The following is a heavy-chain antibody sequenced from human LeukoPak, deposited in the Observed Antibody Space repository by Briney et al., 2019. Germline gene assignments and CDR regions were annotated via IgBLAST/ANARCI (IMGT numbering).Heavy chain of an antibody. D-gene: IGHD3-22*01. CDR3: ARAPVVVVIGYFDY. V-gene: IGHV3-21*01. CDR2: ISSSSSYI. Sequence: GSLRLSCAASGFTFSSYSMNWVRQAPGKGLEWVSSISSSSSYIYYADSVKGRFTISRDNAKNSLYLQMNSLRAEDTAVYYCARAPVVVVIGYFDYWGQGTLVTVSS. J-gene: IGHJ4*02. CDR1: GFTFSSYS.